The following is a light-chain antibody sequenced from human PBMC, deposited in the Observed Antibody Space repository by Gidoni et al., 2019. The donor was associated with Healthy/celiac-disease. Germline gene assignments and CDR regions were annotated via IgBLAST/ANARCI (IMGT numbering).Light chain of an antibody. CDR3: HQRSNWPPLT. CDR2: DAS. J-gene: IGKJ4*01. V-gene: IGKV3-11*01. CDR1: QSVSSY. Sequence: IVLTQSPATLSLSPGERATLPCRTSQSVSSYLAWYQQKPGQAARRLIYDASNRATGIPARFSGSGSGTEFTITISSLEPEDVAVYYCHQRSNWPPLTFGGXTKVEIK.